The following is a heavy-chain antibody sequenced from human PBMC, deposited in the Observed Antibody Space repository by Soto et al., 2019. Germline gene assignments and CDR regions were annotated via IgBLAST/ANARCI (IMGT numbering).Heavy chain of an antibody. D-gene: IGHD6-13*01. Sequence: ADPLSLTLTVSGGSISTSSYYWDWIRQPPAKGLEWIWSIDYSGSTYYNPSLKSRVTISVDTSKNQFSLKLSSVTGADTAVYYCARQNTAAGTELLWYYYYVIDVWGQRTTDAVSS. CDR1: GGSISTSSYY. V-gene: IGHV4-39*01. CDR2: IDYSGST. J-gene: IGHJ6*02. CDR3: ARQNTAAGTELLWYYYYVIDV.